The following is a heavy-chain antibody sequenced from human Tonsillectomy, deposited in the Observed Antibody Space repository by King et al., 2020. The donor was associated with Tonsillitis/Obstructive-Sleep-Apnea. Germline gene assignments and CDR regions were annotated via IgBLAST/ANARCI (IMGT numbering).Heavy chain of an antibody. CDR3: AEQKAGTTYGYAFDI. CDR1: GWSLRGYY. D-gene: IGHD1-1*01. CDR2: SYHSGSS. J-gene: IGHJ3*02. Sequence: LQQCGAGLFKPSETLSLTCAVDGWSLRGYYWCGIRPPPGKGLDWIGDSYHSGSSYYRPSLKSRVTISVDTAKNRSSLKQSSVTAADTAVYYCAEQKAGTTYGYAFDIWGQGTMVTVSS. V-gene: IGHV4-34*01.